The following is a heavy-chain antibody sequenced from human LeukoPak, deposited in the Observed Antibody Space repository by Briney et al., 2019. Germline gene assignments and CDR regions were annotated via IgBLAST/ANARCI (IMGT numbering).Heavy chain of an antibody. CDR1: GASISSSNW. CDR3: MRTYCSNTRCHYFDS. CDR2: IYHAGTT. Sequence: SETLSLTCAVSGASISSSNWWSWARRPPGKGLEWIGEIYHAGTTNYNPSLESRVTISVDNSRNQFSLQLTPVTAADTAVYYCMRTYCSNTRCHYFDSWGQGTLVTVSS. V-gene: IGHV4-4*02. J-gene: IGHJ4*02. D-gene: IGHD2-2*01.